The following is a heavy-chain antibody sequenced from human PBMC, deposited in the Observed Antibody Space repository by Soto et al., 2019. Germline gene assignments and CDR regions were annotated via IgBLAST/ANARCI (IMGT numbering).Heavy chain of an antibody. CDR1: GFTFSTSG. CDR2: IGPNPPNT. D-gene: IGHD2-2*01. CDR3: ATARHCSSDACPAAE. J-gene: IGHJ4*02. V-gene: IGHV3-23*01. Sequence: GGSLRLSCAASGFTFSTSGMLWVRQPPGEGLEWVSAIGPNPPNTKYTDSVKGRFTISRDNSKNTVCLQMSSLRAEDTALYYCATARHCSSDACPAAEWGQGTLVTVSS.